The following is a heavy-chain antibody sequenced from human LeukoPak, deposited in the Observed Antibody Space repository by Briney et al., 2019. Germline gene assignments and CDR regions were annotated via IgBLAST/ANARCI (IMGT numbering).Heavy chain of an antibody. V-gene: IGHV3-66*01. D-gene: IGHD2-2*01. CDR3: ARSALLTADPFDY. CDR2: TYTGGST. CDR1: GFIVSDHY. J-gene: IGHJ4*02. Sequence: TGGSLRLSCAASGFIVSDHYMTWVRQAPGKGLEWVSITYTGGSTYSADSVKDRFTVSRDISKNTVFLQMNSLRVEDTAIYYCARSALLTADPFDYWGQGTLVTVSS.